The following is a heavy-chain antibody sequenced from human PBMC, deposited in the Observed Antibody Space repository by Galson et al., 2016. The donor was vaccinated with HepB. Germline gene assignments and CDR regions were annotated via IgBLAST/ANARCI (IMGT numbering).Heavy chain of an antibody. CDR2: IVPGGDST. J-gene: IGHJ5*02. CDR1: GFTFSGSS. Sequence: SLRLSCAASGFTFSGSSMSWVRQAPGKGLEWVPAIVPGGDSTYYTDSVRARFIVSRDNSKNTLYLQMNSLRADDTAVYYRAKGGDYDAWGQGTLVLVSS. CDR3: AKGGDYDA. V-gene: IGHV3-23*01. D-gene: IGHD2-21*02.